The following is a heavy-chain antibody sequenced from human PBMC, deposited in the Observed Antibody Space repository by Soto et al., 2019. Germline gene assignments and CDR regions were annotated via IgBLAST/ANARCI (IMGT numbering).Heavy chain of an antibody. D-gene: IGHD5-12*01. CDR1: GASVSVDSAG. CDR2: TLYLSKWNH. Sequence: SETLSLTCALSGASVSVDSAGWNWIRQSPSRGLEWLGRTLYLSKWNHDYATSVQSRISIEVDTSKNKFSLQLNSVTPEHTAVYYCVRGWLRSGMDVWGQGTTVTVSS. CDR3: VRGWLRSGMDV. V-gene: IGHV6-1*01. J-gene: IGHJ6*02.